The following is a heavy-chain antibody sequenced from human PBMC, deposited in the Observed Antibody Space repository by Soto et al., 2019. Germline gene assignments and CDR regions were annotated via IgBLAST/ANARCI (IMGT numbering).Heavy chain of an antibody. V-gene: IGHV3-23*01. D-gene: IGHD2-15*01. CDR2: ISGSGGDT. J-gene: IGHJ5*02. CDR3: AKDYRSRYCSGGSCHNWFDH. Sequence: GGSLRLSCAASGFTFSSYAMSWVRQAPGKGLEWVSAISGSGGDTYYADSVKGRFTISRDNSKNTLYLQMNSLRAENTAVYYCAKDYRSRYCSGGSCHNWFDHWGQGTLVTVSS. CDR1: GFTFSSYA.